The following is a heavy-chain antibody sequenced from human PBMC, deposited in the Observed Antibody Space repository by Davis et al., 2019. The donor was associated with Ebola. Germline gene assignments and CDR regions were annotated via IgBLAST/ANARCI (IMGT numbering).Heavy chain of an antibody. J-gene: IGHJ4*02. CDR3: AKDPTSWTLDY. V-gene: IGHV3-23*01. CDR2: ISGSGGST. CDR1: GFTLSSYA. D-gene: IGHD2-15*01. Sequence: GESLKISCAASGFTLSSYAMSWVRQAPGKGLEWVSAISGSGGSTYYADSVKGRFTISRDNSKNTLYLQMNSLRAEDTAVYYCAKDPTSWTLDYWGQGTLVTVSS.